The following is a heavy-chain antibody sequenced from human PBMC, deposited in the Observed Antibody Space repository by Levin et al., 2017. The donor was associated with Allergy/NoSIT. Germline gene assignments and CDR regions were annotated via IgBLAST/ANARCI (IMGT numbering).Heavy chain of an antibody. CDR2: IYPGDSDT. CDR1: GYNFATHW. J-gene: IGHJ3*02. D-gene: IGHD3-10*01. Sequence: GASVKVSCKGSGYNFATHWIAWVRQMPGKGLEWMGIIYPGDSDTRYSPSFQGQVTISADKSINTAYLQWSSLRASDTAIYHCARHRGSGSREAFDIWGQGTRVSVSS. CDR3: ARHRGSGSREAFDI. V-gene: IGHV5-51*01.